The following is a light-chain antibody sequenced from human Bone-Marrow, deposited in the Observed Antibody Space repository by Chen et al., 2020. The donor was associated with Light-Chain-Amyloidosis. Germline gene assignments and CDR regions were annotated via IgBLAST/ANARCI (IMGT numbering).Light chain of an antibody. CDR1: QSVSSN. Sequence: EIVMTQSPATLSVSPGERATLSCRASQSVSSNLAWYQQKPGQAPRLLIYGSSTRATGIPARFSGSGSGTEFTLTISSLQSEDFAVDYCQQYNNWPRTFGGGTKVEIK. V-gene: IGKV3-15*01. J-gene: IGKJ4*01. CDR3: QQYNNWPRT. CDR2: GSS.